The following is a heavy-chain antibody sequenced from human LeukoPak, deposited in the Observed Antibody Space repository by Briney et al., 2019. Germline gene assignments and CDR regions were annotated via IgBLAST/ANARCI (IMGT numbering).Heavy chain of an antibody. CDR2: IIPIFGTA. CDR3: ARAYCGGDCYTYRNWFDP. D-gene: IGHD2-21*01. CDR1: GGTFISYA. Sequence: SXXVSCKASGGTFISYAISWVRQAPGQGLEWMGGIIPIFGTANYAQKFQGRVTITADESTSTAYMELSSLRSEDTAVYYCARAYCGGDCYTYRNWFDPWGQGTLVTVSS. J-gene: IGHJ5*02. V-gene: IGHV1-69*01.